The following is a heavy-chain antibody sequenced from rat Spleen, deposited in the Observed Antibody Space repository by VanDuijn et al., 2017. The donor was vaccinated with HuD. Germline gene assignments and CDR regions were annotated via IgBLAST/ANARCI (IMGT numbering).Heavy chain of an antibody. Sequence: EVQLVESGGGLVQPGRSMKLSCAASGFTFSNYYMAWVRQAPTKGLEWVASINYDGGNTYYRDSVKGRFTISRDNARSSLYLQMDSLRSEDTATYYCARDRILRSTGFDYWGQGVMVTVSS. D-gene: IGHD1-6*01. CDR2: INYDGGNT. CDR1: GFTFSNYY. V-gene: IGHV5-20*01. J-gene: IGHJ2*01. CDR3: ARDRILRSTGFDY.